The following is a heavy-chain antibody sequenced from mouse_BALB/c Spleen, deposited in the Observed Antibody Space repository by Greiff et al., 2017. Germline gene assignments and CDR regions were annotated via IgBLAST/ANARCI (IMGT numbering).Heavy chain of an antibody. Sequence: EVKLVESGGGLVKPGGSLKISCAASGFTFSNYDMYWVRQTPEKRLEWVATISDGGSYTYYPDSVKWRFTISRDNDKNNLYLQMSILKSEDTAMYYCARDRECVTTLTGKGLAYWGQGTLVTVSA. CDR1: GFTFSNYD. CDR2: ISDGGSYT. J-gene: IGHJ3*01. CDR3: ARDRECVTTLTGKGLAY. D-gene: IGHD2-1*01. V-gene: IGHV5-4*02.